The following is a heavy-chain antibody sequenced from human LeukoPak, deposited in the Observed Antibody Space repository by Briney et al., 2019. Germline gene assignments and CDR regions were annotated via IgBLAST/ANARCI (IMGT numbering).Heavy chain of an antibody. CDR1: GFTFSNYA. V-gene: IGHV3-23*01. CDR2: ISGGGVTT. CDR3: SRSLTGFFRGFDS. D-gene: IGHD3-9*01. J-gene: IGHJ4*02. Sequence: PGGSLRLSCAASGFTFSNYAMSWVRQAPGMGLEWVSAISGGGVTTYYADSMKGRFTISRDNSQNTLYLQMNSLRAEDTALYYCSRSLTGFFRGFDSWGQGALVTVSS.